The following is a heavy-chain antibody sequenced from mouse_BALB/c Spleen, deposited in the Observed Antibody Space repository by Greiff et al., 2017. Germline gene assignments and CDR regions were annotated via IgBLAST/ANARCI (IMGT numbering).Heavy chain of an antibody. D-gene: IGHD1-1*01. CDR1: GFTFSSYT. CDR3: ARLYYGSSQAWFAY. CDR2: ISSGGGNT. V-gene: IGHV5-9*03. J-gene: IGHJ3*01. Sequence: DVMLVESGGGLVKPGGSLKLSCAASGFTFSSYTMSWVRQTPEKRLEWVATISSGGGNTYYPDSVKGRFTISRDNAKNNLYLQMSSLRSEDTALYYCARLYYGSSQAWFAYWGQGTLVSVSA.